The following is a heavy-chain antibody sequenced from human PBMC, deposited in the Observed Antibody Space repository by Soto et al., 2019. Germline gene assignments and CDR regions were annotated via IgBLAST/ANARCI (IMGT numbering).Heavy chain of an antibody. V-gene: IGHV1-24*01. CDR1: GYTLTELS. D-gene: IGHD3-3*01. CDR3: ATTSDFWIGYTFXY. Sequence: ASVKVSCKVSGYTLTELSMHWVRQAPGKGLEWMGGFDPEDGETIYAQKFQGRVTMTEDTSTDTAYMELSSLRSEDTAVYYCATTSDFWIGYTFXYWGQGTLVTVPS. J-gene: IGHJ4*02. CDR2: FDPEDGET.